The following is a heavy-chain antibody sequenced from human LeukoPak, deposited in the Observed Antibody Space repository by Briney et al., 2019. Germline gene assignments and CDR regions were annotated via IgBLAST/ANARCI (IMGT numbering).Heavy chain of an antibody. Sequence: SQTLSLTCASSGYSVSCNSAAWNWIRQSPSRGLEWLGRTYYRWKWYNDYAVSVKSRITINQDTYKNQFSLQMNPVTHEDTAVYYCARERYSSSWYFDYWGQGTLVTVSS. J-gene: IGHJ4*02. D-gene: IGHD6-13*01. CDR3: ARERYSSSWYFDY. V-gene: IGHV6-1*01. CDR2: TYYRWKWYN. CDR1: GYSVSCNSAA.